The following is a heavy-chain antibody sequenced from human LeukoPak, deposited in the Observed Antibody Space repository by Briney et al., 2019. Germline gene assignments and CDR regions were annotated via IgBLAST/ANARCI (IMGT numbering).Heavy chain of an antibody. CDR1: GGSFSGDY. Sequence: SETLSLTCAVYGGSFSGDYWSWIRQPPGKGLEWIGEINHSGSTNYNPSLKRRVTISVDTSKNQFSLKLSSVTAADTAVYYCARASDNYDSSGYGPWGQGTLVTVSS. J-gene: IGHJ5*02. CDR2: INHSGST. D-gene: IGHD3-22*01. CDR3: ARASDNYDSSGYGP. V-gene: IGHV4-34*01.